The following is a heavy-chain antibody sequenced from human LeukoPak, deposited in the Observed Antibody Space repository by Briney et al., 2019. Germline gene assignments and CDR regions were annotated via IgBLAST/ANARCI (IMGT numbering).Heavy chain of an antibody. J-gene: IGHJ5*02. D-gene: IGHD2-2*01. CDR1: GFTFSSYG. Sequence: PGGSLRLSCAASGFTFSSYGMHWVRQAPGKGLEWVAFIRYDGSNKYYADSVKGRFAISRDNSKNTLYLQMNSLRAEDTAVYYCAKPRIVVVPAAMRGDWFDPWGQGTLVTVSS. CDR3: AKPRIVVVPAAMRGDWFDP. CDR2: IRYDGSNK. V-gene: IGHV3-30*02.